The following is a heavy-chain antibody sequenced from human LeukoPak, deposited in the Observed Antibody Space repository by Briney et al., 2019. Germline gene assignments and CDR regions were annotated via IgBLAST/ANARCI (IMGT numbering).Heavy chain of an antibody. CDR1: GFTFSSYE. CDR3: ARGRIYFDY. Sequence: GGSLRLSCAASGFTFSSYEIHWVRQAPGKGLEWVSYISTSGSIINYADSVKGRFTISRDNAKNSLYLKMNSLTAEDTALYYCARGRIYFDYWGQGTLVTVSS. V-gene: IGHV3-48*03. J-gene: IGHJ4*02. CDR2: ISTSGSII.